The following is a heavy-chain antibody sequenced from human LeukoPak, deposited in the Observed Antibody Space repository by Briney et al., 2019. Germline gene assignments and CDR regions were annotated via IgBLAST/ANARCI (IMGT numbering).Heavy chain of an antibody. Sequence: PGGSLRLSCAASGFIFSGSAIHWVRQASGKGLEWVGRIRSKPNNYATAYAASVKGRFTISRDDSKNTAYLQMDSRKTEDTAVYYCSRRPGDGGNDYWGQATLVTVSS. CDR3: SRRPGDGGNDY. D-gene: IGHD4-23*01. V-gene: IGHV3-73*01. CDR1: GFIFSGSA. CDR2: IRSKPNNYAT. J-gene: IGHJ4*02.